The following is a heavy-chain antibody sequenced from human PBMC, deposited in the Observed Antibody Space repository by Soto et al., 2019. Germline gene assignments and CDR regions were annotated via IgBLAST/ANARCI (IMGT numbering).Heavy chain of an antibody. CDR3: ARDLSWGSNWYYYMDV. CDR1: GFILSDCA. Sequence: EVQLVESGGGLVQPGGSLRLSCATSGFILSDCAMNWVRQAPGKGLEWVSYISSSSSVIDYADSVKGRFTVSRDNARNSLYLQMMSLRAEDTAVYYCARDLSWGSNWYYYMDVWGKGTTVTVSS. CDR2: ISSSSSVI. J-gene: IGHJ6*03. D-gene: IGHD7-27*01. V-gene: IGHV3-48*01.